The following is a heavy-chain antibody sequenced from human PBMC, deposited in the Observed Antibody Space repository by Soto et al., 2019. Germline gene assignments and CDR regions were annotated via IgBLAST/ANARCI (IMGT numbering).Heavy chain of an antibody. CDR2: IYYSGST. V-gene: IGHV4-39*01. CDR3: ARHQTGYSSGWYGGWFDP. CDR1: GGSISSSSYY. J-gene: IGHJ5*02. Sequence: TSETLSLTCTVSGGSISSSSYYWGWIRQPPGKGLEWIGSIYYSGSTYYNPSLKSRVTISVDTSKNQFSLKLSSVTAADTAVYYCARHQTGYSSGWYGGWFDPWGQGTLVTVSS. D-gene: IGHD6-19*01.